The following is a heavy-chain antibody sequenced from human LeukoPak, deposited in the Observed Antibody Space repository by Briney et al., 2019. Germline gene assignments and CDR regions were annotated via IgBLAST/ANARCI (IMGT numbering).Heavy chain of an antibody. D-gene: IGHD2-2*01. CDR1: GFTFSNYG. V-gene: IGHV3-33*08. Sequence: GGSLRLSCAASGFTFSNYGMHWVRQAPGKGLEWVAIIWYDGSKKYYADSVKGRATISRDNSGNTLYLQLDSLRAEDTAVYYCARGDCSTTSCYLFDFWGQGTLVTVFS. J-gene: IGHJ4*02. CDR3: ARGDCSTTSCYLFDF. CDR2: IWYDGSKK.